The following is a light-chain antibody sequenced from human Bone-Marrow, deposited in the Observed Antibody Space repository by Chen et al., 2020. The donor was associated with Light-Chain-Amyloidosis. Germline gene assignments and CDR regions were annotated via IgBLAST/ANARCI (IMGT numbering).Light chain of an antibody. CDR1: QSLVHSDGHTY. V-gene: IGKV2-30*02. J-gene: IGKJ2*01. CDR2: KVS. Sequence: DAVLTQSPLSLPVTLGQPASIPCRASQSLVHSDGHTYLNWFQQRPGRSPRRLIYKVSNRDSGVPDRFSGSGSCSAFTRQISRVEAEDVGVYYCMQATHWPRYTFGQGTKLEIK. CDR3: MQATHWPRYT.